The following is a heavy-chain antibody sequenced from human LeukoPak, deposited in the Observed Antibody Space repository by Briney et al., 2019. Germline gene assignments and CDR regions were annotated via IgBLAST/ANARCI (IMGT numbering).Heavy chain of an antibody. CDR1: GFTFSSYS. V-gene: IGHV3-48*01. Sequence: GGSLRLSCAASGFTFSSYSMNWVRQAPGKGLEWVSYISSSSTIYYADSVKGLFTISRDNAKNSLYLQMNSLRAEDTAVYYCARDVVSSGWYLFDYWGQGTLVTVSS. D-gene: IGHD6-19*01. CDR3: ARDVVSSGWYLFDY. J-gene: IGHJ4*02. CDR2: ISSSSTI.